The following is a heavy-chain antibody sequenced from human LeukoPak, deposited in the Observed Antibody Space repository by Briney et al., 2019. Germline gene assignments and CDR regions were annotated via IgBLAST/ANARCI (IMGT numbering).Heavy chain of an antibody. CDR3: ARVRYRLAETYIDY. CDR2: INPNSGDT. J-gene: IGHJ4*02. D-gene: IGHD3-16*01. Sequence: ASVKVSCKGSGYTFTSYDINWVRQAPGQGLEWMGWINPNSGDTNYAQKFQGRVTMPRDTSISTAYMELSRLRSDDTAVYYCARVRYRLAETYIDYWGQGTLVTVSS. V-gene: IGHV1-2*02. CDR1: GYTFTSYD.